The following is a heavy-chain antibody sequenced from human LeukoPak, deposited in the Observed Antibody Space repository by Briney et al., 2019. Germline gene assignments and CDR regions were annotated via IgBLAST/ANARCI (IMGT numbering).Heavy chain of an antibody. CDR3: ARRAADDYNWFDP. V-gene: IGHV1-69*04. J-gene: IGHJ5*02. CDR2: IIPIFGIA. Sequence: ASVKVSCKASGGTFSSYAISWVRQAPGQGLEWMGRIIPIFGIANYAQKFQGRVTITADKSTSTAYVELSSLRSEDTAVYYCARRAADDYNWFDPWGQGTLVTVSS. CDR1: GGTFSSYA. D-gene: IGHD6-13*01.